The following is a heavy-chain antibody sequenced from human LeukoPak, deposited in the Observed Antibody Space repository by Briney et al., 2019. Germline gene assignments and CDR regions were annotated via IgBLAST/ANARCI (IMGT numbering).Heavy chain of an antibody. CDR2: IIPIFGTA. CDR1: GGTFSSYA. Sequence: SVKVSCKASGGTFSSYAISWVRQAPGQGLEWVGGIIPIFGTANYAQKFQGRVTITRNTSISTAYMELSSLRSEDTAVYYCARGPPRYYDILTGYYYYYYMDVWGKGTTVTVSS. CDR3: ARGPPRYYDILTGYYYYYYMDV. D-gene: IGHD3-9*01. J-gene: IGHJ6*03. V-gene: IGHV1-69*05.